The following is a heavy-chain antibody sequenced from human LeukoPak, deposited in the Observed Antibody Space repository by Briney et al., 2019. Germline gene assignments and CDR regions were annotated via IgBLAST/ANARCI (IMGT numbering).Heavy chain of an antibody. D-gene: IGHD3-16*02. CDR3: ARQDGSITFGGVIEY. CDR2: IYYSGST. J-gene: IGHJ4*02. V-gene: IGHV4-39*01. Sequence: SETLSLTCTASGGSISSSSYYWGWIRQPPGKGLEWIGSIYYSGSTYYNPSLKSRVTISVDTSKNQFSLKLSSVTAADTAVYYCARQDGSITFGGVIEYWGQGTLVTVSS. CDR1: GGSISSSSYY.